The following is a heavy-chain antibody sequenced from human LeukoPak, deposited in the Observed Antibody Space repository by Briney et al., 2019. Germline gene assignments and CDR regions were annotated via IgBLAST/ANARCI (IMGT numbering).Heavy chain of an antibody. CDR3: ARDHSWILERSAFDI. D-gene: IGHD2-2*03. Sequence: GGSLRLSCAASGFTFSGSALHWVRPASGKGLEWVGRIRSTANGYATAYAASVKGRFTISRDDSKNTAYLQMDSLKTEDTAVYYCARDHSWILERSAFDIWGQGTMVTVSS. CDR2: IRSTANGYAT. V-gene: IGHV3-73*01. J-gene: IGHJ3*02. CDR1: GFTFSGSA.